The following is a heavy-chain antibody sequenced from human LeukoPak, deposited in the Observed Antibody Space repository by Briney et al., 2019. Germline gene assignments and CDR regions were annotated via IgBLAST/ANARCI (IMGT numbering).Heavy chain of an antibody. CDR3: ARDFSFEGSSGSYSTVY. J-gene: IGHJ4*02. CDR2: ISYDGSNK. V-gene: IGHV3-30-3*01. D-gene: IGHD3-10*01. CDR1: GFTFSSYA. Sequence: GRSLRLSCAASGFTFSSYAMHWVRQAPGKGLEWVAVISYDGSNKYYADSVKGRFTISRDNSKNTLYLQMNSLRAEDTAVYYCARDFSFEGSSGSYSTVYWGQGTLVTVSS.